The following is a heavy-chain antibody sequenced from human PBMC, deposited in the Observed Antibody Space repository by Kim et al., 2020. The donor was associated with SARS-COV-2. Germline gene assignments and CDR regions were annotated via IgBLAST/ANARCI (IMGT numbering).Heavy chain of an antibody. J-gene: IGHJ6*02. Sequence: TNYAQKFQGRVTMTRDTSISTAYMELSRLRSDDTAVYYCANNKGLRGMDVWGQGTTVTVSS. CDR3: ANNKGLRGMDV. CDR2: T. V-gene: IGHV1-2*02. D-gene: IGHD1-1*01.